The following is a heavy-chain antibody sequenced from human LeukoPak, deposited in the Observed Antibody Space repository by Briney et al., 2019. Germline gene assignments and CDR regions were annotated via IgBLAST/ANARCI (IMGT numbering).Heavy chain of an antibody. CDR2: ISGSGGST. Sequence: PGGSLRLSCAASGFTFSSYAMSWVRQAPGKGLEWVSAISGSGGSTYYADSVKGRFTISRDNSKNTLYLQTNSLRAEDTAVYYCAKANVVAAMADWFDPWGQGTLVTVSS. V-gene: IGHV3-23*01. CDR1: GFTFSSYA. J-gene: IGHJ5*02. CDR3: AKANVVAAMADWFDP. D-gene: IGHD2-15*01.